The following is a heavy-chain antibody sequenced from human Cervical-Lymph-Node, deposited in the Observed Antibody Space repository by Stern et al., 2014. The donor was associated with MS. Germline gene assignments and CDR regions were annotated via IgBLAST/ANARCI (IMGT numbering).Heavy chain of an antibody. CDR3: ARDRVGLKNTAMTN. J-gene: IGHJ4*02. Sequence: VQLVESGAEVKKPGASVKVSCKASGYTFTGYYMHWVRQAPGQGLEWMGRINPNSGGTNYAQKFQGRVTMTRDTSISTAFMELSRLRSDDTAVYYCARDRVGLKNTAMTNWGQGTLVTVSS. D-gene: IGHD5-18*01. CDR1: GYTFTGYY. V-gene: IGHV1-2*06. CDR2: INPNSGGT.